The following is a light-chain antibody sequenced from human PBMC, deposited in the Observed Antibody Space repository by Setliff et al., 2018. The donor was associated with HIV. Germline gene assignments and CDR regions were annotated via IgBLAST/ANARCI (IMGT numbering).Light chain of an antibody. CDR1: NIGSKS. CDR2: YDS. V-gene: IGLV3-21*04. CDR3: QVWDSSSGLYV. Sequence: SYELTQPPSVSVAPVKTARITCGGNNIGSKSVHWYQQKPGQAPVLVIYYDSDRPSGIPERFSGSNSGNTATLTITRVEAGEEADYYCQVWDSSSGLYVFGTGTKVTVL. J-gene: IGLJ1*01.